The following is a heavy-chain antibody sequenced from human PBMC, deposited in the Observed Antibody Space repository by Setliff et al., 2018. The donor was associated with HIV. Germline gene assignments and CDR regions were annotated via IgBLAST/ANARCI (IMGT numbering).Heavy chain of an antibody. CDR3: AIVAVAGG. V-gene: IGHV3-74*01. J-gene: IGHJ4*02. CDR1: GFTFSNYW. D-gene: IGHD6-19*01. Sequence: GGSLRLSCAASGFTFSNYWMHWVRQAPGKGLVWVSRIKSDSSSTSYADSVKGRFTISRDNAKNSLYLQMNSLRAGDTALYYCAIVAVAGGWGQGTLVTVSS. CDR2: IKSDSSST.